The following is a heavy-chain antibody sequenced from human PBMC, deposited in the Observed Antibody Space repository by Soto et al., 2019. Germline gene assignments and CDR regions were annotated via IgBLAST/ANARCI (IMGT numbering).Heavy chain of an antibody. CDR2: IIPIFGTA. D-gene: IGHD3-10*01. Sequence: QVQLVQSGAEVKKPGSSVKVSCKASGGTFSSYGISWVRQAPGQGLEWMGGIIPIFGTANYAQKLQGRVTITADESTSTDYMELSNMRCEETAVYYCARVAMVRGVIRHWFDPWGQGTLVTVSS. J-gene: IGHJ5*02. CDR1: GGTFSSYG. V-gene: IGHV1-69*01. CDR3: ARVAMVRGVIRHWFDP.